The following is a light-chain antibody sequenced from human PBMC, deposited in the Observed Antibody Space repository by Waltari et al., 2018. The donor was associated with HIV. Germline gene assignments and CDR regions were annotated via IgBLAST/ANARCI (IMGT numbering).Light chain of an antibody. CDR2: EVS. V-gene: IGLV2-23*02. CDR1: SSDVGSYDI. CDR3: CSYTTTSASV. Sequence: QSALTQPASVSGSPGQSITISCIGTSSDVGSYDIVSWYQQHPGKAPKVIMYEVSKRPSGVANRFSGSKSGNTSSLTISVLQAEDEADYYCCSYTTTSASVFGGGTKLTVL. J-gene: IGLJ3*02.